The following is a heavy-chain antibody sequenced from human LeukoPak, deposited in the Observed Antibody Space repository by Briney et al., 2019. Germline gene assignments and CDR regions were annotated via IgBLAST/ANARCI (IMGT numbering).Heavy chain of an antibody. CDR1: EFTFSNYA. J-gene: IGHJ4*02. D-gene: IGHD4-11*01. CDR3: ARSGGLQKFDY. Sequence: PGGSLRLSCAASEFTFSNYALHWVRQAPGKGLQWVAVISYDGNTIHYADSVKGRLIISRDTSKNTLYLQMNSQRAEDTAVYYCARSGGLQKFDYWGQGTLVTVSS. CDR2: ISYDGNTI. V-gene: IGHV3-30-3*01.